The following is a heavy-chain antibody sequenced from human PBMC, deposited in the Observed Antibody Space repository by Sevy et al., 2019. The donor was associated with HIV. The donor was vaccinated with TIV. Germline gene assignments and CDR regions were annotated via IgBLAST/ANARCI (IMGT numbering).Heavy chain of an antibody. V-gene: IGHV1-2*06. J-gene: IGHJ3*02. Sequence: ASVKVSCKTSGYTFNDYYIHWVRQAPGQGLEWMGRINPHSSVTKYAQKFQGRVTMTRDTSIATAYMDLSRLKSDDTAVXXCXXEXXXXXWPDAIGIWGQGTMVTVSS. D-gene: IGHD1-1*01. CDR2: INPHSSVT. CDR1: GYTFNDYY. CDR3: XXEXXXXXWPDAIGI.